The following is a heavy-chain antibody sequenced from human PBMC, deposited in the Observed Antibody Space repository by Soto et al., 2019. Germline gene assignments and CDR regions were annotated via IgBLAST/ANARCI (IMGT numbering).Heavy chain of an antibody. J-gene: IGHJ6*02. CDR2: IIPIFGTA. CDR1: GGTFSSYA. D-gene: IGHD3-3*01. Sequence: QVQLVQSGAEVKKPGSSVKVSCKASGGTFSSYAISWVRQAPGQGLEWMGGIIPIFGTANYAQKVQGRVTSTADESTRTAYMELSSLRSEDTAVYYCARGGSTIFGVVISPPYGMDVWGQGTTVTVSS. CDR3: ARGGSTIFGVVISPPYGMDV. V-gene: IGHV1-69*01.